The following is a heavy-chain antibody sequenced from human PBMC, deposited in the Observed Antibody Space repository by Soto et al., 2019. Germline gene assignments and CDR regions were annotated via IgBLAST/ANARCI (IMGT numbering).Heavy chain of an antibody. V-gene: IGHV5-10-1*01. CDR3: ARHVLRRPVWFGGESYFDF. CDR2: IDPSDSYT. Sequence: EVQLVQSGAEVKKPGESLKISCKGSGYSFATYWISWVRQMPEKGLEWMGRIDPSDSYTTYSPSFQGHVTISADKSINTAYLQWSSLKASDTAMYYCARHVLRRPVWFGGESYFDFWGQGTLVTVSS. J-gene: IGHJ4*02. CDR1: GYSFATYW. D-gene: IGHD3-10*01.